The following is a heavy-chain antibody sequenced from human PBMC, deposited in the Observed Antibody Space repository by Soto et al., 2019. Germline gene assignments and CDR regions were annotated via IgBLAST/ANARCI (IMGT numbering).Heavy chain of an antibody. CDR2: INHLGTT. D-gene: IGHD1-26*01. J-gene: IGHJ4*02. V-gene: IGHV4-30-2*01. CDR3: ARGGGSDSFDY. CDR1: GASITYGGYS. Sequence: TSETLSLTCTVSGASITYGGYSWSWIRQTPGKGLEWIGYINHLGTTFYNPSFESRLTLSIDRTKNQFSLNLNSMSAADRAVYFCARGGGSDSFDYWGQGILVTVSS.